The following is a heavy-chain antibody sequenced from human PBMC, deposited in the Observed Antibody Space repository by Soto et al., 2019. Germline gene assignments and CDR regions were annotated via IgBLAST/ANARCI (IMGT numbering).Heavy chain of an antibody. CDR1: GFSFDDYA. J-gene: IGHJ6*02. V-gene: IGHV3-9*01. Sequence: VQLVESGGGLVQPGRSLRLSCAGSGFSFDDYAMHWVRQAPGKGLEWVSGSGWNSDTIGYAESVMGRFSISRDNAKNSLYLQMNSLRAADPALYYCAKESAGYSSGWHSMDVWGQGTTVTVSS. D-gene: IGHD6-19*01. CDR3: AKESAGYSSGWHSMDV. CDR2: SGWNSDTI.